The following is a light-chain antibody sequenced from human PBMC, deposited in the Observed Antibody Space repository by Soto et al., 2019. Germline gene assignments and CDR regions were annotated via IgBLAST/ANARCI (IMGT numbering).Light chain of an antibody. J-gene: IGKJ1*01. CDR2: AAS. CDR1: QSISTY. CDR3: QQYGSSGT. V-gene: IGKV1-39*01. Sequence: DIQMTQSPSSLSASVGDRVTITCRASQSISTYLHWYQQKPGKAPNLLIYAASTLQSGVPSRFSGSGSGTDFTLTIRRLEPEDFAVYYCQQYGSSGTFGQGTKVDI.